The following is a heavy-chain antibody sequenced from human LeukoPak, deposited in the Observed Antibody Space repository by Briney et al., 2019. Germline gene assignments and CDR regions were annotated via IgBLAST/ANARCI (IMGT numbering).Heavy chain of an antibody. D-gene: IGHD5-24*01. Sequence: PGGSLRLSCAASGFTFSSYEMNWVRQAPGKGLEWVSYISSSGSTIYYADSVKGRFTISRDNAKNSLYLQMNSLRAEDTAVYYCARVGRGGYKSMGAFDIWGQGTMVTVSS. CDR3: ARVGRGGYKSMGAFDI. CDR2: ISSSGSTI. V-gene: IGHV3-48*03. J-gene: IGHJ3*02. CDR1: GFTFSSYE.